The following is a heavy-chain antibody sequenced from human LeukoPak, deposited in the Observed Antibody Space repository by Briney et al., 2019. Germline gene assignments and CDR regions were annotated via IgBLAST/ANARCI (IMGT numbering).Heavy chain of an antibody. D-gene: IGHD2-15*01. V-gene: IGHV3-21*01. CDR3: ARCSGGSCYHSDDY. J-gene: IGHJ4*02. CDR2: ISSGSRYI. CDR1: GFTFSTYS. Sequence: GGSLRLSCAASGFTFSTYSMNWVRQDPGKGLEWVSSISSGSRYIYYADSVKGRFTISRDNAKNSLYLQMNSLRAEDTAVYYCARCSGGSCYHSDDYRGQGTLVAVSS.